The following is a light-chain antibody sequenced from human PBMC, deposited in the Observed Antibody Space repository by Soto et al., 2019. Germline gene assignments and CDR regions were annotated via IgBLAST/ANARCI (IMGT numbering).Light chain of an antibody. Sequence: EVVVTQSPGTLSLSPGERATLSCRASQSVSRPSLAWYQQKPGQAPRLLIYDASSRATGIPDRFSGSGSGTDFALTISRLEPDDFAVYYCQEYGSSRTFGQGTKVEIK. CDR3: QEYGSSRT. CDR2: DAS. V-gene: IGKV3-20*01. CDR1: QSVSRPS. J-gene: IGKJ1*01.